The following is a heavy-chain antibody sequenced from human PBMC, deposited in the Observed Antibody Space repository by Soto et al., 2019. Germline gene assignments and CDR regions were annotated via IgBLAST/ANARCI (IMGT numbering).Heavy chain of an antibody. CDR1: GGSFSGYY. J-gene: IGHJ6*03. V-gene: IGHV4-34*01. CDR2: INHSGST. D-gene: IGHD2-2*01. Sequence: SETLSLTCAVYGGSFSGYYWSWIRQPPGKGLEWIGEINHSGSTNYNPSLKSRVTISVDTSKNQFSLKLSSVTAADTAVNYCAGGRLVVVVPAATEGAGYYYMDVWGKGTTVTVSS. CDR3: AGGRLVVVVPAATEGAGYYYMDV.